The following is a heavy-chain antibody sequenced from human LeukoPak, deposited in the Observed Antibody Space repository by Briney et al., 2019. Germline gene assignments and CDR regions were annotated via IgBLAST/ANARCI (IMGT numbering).Heavy chain of an antibody. D-gene: IGHD3-10*01. Sequence: PGGSLRLSCAASGFTFDDYAMHWVRQAPGKGLEWVSGISWNSGSIGYADSVKGRFTISRDNAKNSLYLQMNSLRAEDTALYYCAKDDRKLLWFGEFQNWGQGTLVTVSS. CDR2: ISWNSGSI. J-gene: IGHJ4*02. CDR3: AKDDRKLLWFGEFQN. V-gene: IGHV3-9*01. CDR1: GFTFDDYA.